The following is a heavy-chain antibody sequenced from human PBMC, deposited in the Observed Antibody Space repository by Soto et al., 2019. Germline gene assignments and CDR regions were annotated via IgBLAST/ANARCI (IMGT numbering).Heavy chain of an antibody. CDR2: ISAYNGNT. V-gene: IGHV1-18*01. CDR1: GYTFTSYG. CDR3: ATQRFVDYYGMDV. Sequence: QVQLVRSGAEVKQPGASVKVSCKASGYTFTSYGISWVRQAPGQGLEWMGWISAYNGNTNYVQKFQGRVTMDTDTSTSTAYMELRRLRSDDTAVYYCATQRFVDYYGMDVWGQGTTVTVSS. D-gene: IGHD2-21*01. J-gene: IGHJ6*02.